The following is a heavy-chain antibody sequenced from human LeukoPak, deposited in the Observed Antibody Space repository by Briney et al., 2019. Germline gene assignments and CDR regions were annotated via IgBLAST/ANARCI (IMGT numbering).Heavy chain of an antibody. CDR3: ARHNPMTTVVKASFDP. Sequence: SETLSLTCTVSGGSLSSYYWSWIRQPPGKGLEWIGYIYYSGSTYYNPSLKSRVTISVDTSKNQFSLKLSSVTAADTAVYYCARHNPMTTVVKASFDPWGQGTLVTVSS. J-gene: IGHJ5*02. CDR2: IYYSGST. CDR1: GGSLSSYY. D-gene: IGHD4-23*01. V-gene: IGHV4-59*04.